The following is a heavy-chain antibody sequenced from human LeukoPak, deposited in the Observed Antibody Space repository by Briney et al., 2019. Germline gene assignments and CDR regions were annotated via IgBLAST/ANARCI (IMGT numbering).Heavy chain of an antibody. D-gene: IGHD5-12*01. CDR3: AVATISKVGSDY. V-gene: IGHV1-18*01. J-gene: IGHJ4*02. CDR2: ISAYNGNT. Sequence: ASVKVPCKASGYTFTSYGISWVRQAPGQGLEWMGWISAYNGNTNYAQKLQGRVTMTTDTSTSTAYMELRSLRSDDTAVYYCAVATISKVGSDYWGQGTLVTVSS. CDR1: GYTFTSYG.